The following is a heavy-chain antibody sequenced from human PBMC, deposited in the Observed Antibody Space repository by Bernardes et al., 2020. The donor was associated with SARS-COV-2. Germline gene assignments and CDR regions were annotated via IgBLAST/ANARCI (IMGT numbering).Heavy chain of an antibody. Sequence: GGSLRLSCAASGFTFSSYAMSWVRQAPGKGLEWVSAISGSGGSTYYADSVKGRFTISRDNSKNTLYLQMNSLRAEDTAVYYCAKGASGGQQLVPPSWYWGQGTLVTVSS. J-gene: IGHJ4*02. CDR3: AKGASGGQQLVPPSWY. D-gene: IGHD6-13*01. CDR2: ISGSGGST. CDR1: GFTFSSYA. V-gene: IGHV3-23*01.